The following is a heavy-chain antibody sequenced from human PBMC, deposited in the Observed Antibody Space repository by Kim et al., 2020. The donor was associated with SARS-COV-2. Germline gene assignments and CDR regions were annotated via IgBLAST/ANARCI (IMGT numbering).Heavy chain of an antibody. CDR1: GGSISSYY. J-gene: IGHJ4*02. CDR3: ARGPTRYYFDY. V-gene: IGHV4-59*01. Sequence: SETLSLTCSVSGGSISSYYWSWIRQPPGKGLEWIEYIYSSGTTNYNPSLKGRVTMSVDTSKNQFSLILYSVTAADTAVYYCARGPTRYYFDYWGQGTLVTVSS. D-gene: IGHD1-1*01. CDR2: IYSSGTT.